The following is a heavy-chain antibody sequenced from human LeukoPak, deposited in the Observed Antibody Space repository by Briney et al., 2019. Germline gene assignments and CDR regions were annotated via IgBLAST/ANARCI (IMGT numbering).Heavy chain of an antibody. CDR3: ARGPRSGYYYYYYGMDV. V-gene: IGHV1-46*01. D-gene: IGHD3-22*01. CDR1: GYTFTSYY. CDR2: INPSGGST. J-gene: IGHJ6*02. Sequence: GASVKVSCKASGYTFTSYYMHWVRQAPGQGLEWMGIINPSGGSTSYAQKFQGRVTMTRDTSTSTVYMELSSLRSEDTAVYYCARGPRSGYYYYYYGMDVWGQGTTVTVSS.